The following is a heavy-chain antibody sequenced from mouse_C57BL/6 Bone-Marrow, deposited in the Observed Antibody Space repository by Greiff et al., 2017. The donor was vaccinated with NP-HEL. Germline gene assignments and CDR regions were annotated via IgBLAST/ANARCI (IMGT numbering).Heavy chain of an antibody. CDR2: IDPENGDT. Sequence: EVQRVESGAELVRPGASVKLSCTASGFNIKDDYMHWVKQRPEQGLEWIGWIDPENGDTEYASKFQGKATITADTSSNTAYLQLSSLTSEDTAVYYCSFYDYPYWYFDVWGTGTTVTVSS. CDR1: GFNIKDDY. J-gene: IGHJ1*03. D-gene: IGHD2-4*01. V-gene: IGHV14-4*01. CDR3: SFYDYPYWYFDV.